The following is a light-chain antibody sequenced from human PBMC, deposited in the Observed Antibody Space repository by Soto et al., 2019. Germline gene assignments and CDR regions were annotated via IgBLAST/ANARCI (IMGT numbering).Light chain of an antibody. CDR2: WAS. V-gene: IGKV4-1*01. J-gene: IGKJ2*01. CDR1: RTPFYSAKNKDY. Sequence: IVMTQSPDSLSVSLGGRATISCKSSRTPFYSAKNKDYLAWYQHKAGQPPKLLLYWASTRESGVPDRFNGSGSATDFTLTINNLQPEDAAVYYCQQYYGTPYTFGQGTKLEI. CDR3: QQYYGTPYT.